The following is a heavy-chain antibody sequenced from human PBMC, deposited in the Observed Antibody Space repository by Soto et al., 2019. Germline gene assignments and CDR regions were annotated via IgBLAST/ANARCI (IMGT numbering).Heavy chain of an antibody. CDR3: ASLLVTTYNHFDY. CDR2: IYYSGRT. CDR1: GGSIRDYF. J-gene: IGHJ4*02. Sequence: SETLSLTCTVSGGSIRDYFWTWIRQPPGKGLEWIGYIYYSGRTNYNPSLKGRFTISRDNSKNTLYLQMNSLRAEDTAVYYCASLLVTTYNHFDYWGQGTLVTVSS. V-gene: IGHV4-59*01. D-gene: IGHD1-1*01.